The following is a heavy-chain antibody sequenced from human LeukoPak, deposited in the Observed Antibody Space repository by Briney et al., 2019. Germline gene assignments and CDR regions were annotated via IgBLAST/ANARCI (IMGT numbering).Heavy chain of an antibody. CDR3: ARGEYSYGYDY. V-gene: IGHV1-2*02. J-gene: IGHJ4*02. D-gene: IGHD5-18*01. CDR2: INPNGGGT. CDR1: GYTFTGYY. Sequence: ASVKVSCKASGYTFTGYYMHWVRQAPGQGLEWMGWINPNGGGTKYVQKFQGRVTLTRDTSISTAYMELSRLRSDDTAVYYCARGEYSYGYDYWGQGTPVTVS.